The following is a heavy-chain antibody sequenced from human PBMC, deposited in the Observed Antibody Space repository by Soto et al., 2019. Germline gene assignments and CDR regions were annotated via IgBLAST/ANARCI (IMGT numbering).Heavy chain of an antibody. CDR1: GGSISSDGDYYR. CDR2: IYDSGSP. J-gene: IGHJ4*02. Sequence: QMQLQESGPGLVSPSQTLSLPCTVSGGSISSDGDYYRWSWIRQHPGKGLEWIGYIYDSGSPYYPPPLESRVTVSVDTAKNQFSLKLSSLTAADTAVYYCARVRENYFDSWGQGILVTVSS. V-gene: IGHV4-31*03. CDR3: ARVRENYFDS.